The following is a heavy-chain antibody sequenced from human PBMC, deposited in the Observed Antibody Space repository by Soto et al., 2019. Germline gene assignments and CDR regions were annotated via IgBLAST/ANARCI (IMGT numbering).Heavy chain of an antibody. D-gene: IGHD7-27*01. Sequence: ASVKVSCKASGYTFTSYDINWVRQATGQGLEWMGWMNPSGGSTSYAQKFQGRVTMTRDTSTSTVYMELSSLRSEDTAVYYCARDGRSPSPGMDVWGKGTTVTVSS. J-gene: IGHJ6*04. CDR2: MNPSGGST. CDR3: ARDGRSPSPGMDV. CDR1: GYTFTSYD. V-gene: IGHV1-46*03.